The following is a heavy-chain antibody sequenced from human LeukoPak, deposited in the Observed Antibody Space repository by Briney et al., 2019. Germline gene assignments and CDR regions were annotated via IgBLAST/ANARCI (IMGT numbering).Heavy chain of an antibody. J-gene: IGHJ3*02. D-gene: IGHD3-3*01. CDR3: ARHPRVFGVVIIMSDAFDI. CDR2: IYHSGST. Sequence: PSQTLSLTCAVSGGSISSGGYSWSWIRQPPGKGLEWIGYIYHSGSTYYNPSLKSRVTISVDTSKNQFSLKLSSVTATDTAVYYCARHPRVFGVVIIMSDAFDIWGQGTMVTVSS. CDR1: GGSISSGGYS. V-gene: IGHV4-30-2*01.